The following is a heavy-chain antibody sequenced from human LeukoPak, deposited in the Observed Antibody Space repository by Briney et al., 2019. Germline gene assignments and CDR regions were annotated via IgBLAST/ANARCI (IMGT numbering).Heavy chain of an antibody. CDR1: AGFFTDYY. V-gene: IGHV4-34*01. D-gene: IGHD3-22*01. CDR3: AQSSGSTIDPYDL. Sequence: SDTLSPTYPLDAGFFTDYYRTWVRQSPGKGREWGGEINQRGRTSSSPSLKRRVTISRDTSQNQFSLQLTSVTAADTAVYFCAQSSGSTIDPYDLWGQGTIVTVSS. CDR2: INQRGRT. J-gene: IGHJ3*01.